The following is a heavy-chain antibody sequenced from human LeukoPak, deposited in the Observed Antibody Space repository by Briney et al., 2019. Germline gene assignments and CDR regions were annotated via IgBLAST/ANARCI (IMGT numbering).Heavy chain of an antibody. J-gene: IGHJ4*02. D-gene: IGHD5-24*01. CDR1: GGSISSYY. V-gene: IGHV4-59*01. CDR3: ARERRDGYKQTYYFDY. Sequence: SETLSLTCTVSGGSISSYYWSWIRQPPGKGLEWIGYIYYSGSTNYNPSLKSRVTISVDTSKNQFSLKLSSVTAADTAVYYCARERRDGYKQTYYFDYWGQGTLVTVSS. CDR2: IYYSGST.